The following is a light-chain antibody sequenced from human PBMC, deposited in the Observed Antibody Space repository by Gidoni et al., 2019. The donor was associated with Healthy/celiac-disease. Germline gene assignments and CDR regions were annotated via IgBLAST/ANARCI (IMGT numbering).Light chain of an antibody. CDR2: GAS. CDR3: QQYGSSLVA. V-gene: IGKV3-20*01. J-gene: IGKJ1*01. Sequence: EIVLMQSPGTLSLSPGERAPLSCRASQSVSSSYLAWYQQKPGQAPRLLIYGASSRATGIPDRFSGSGSGTDFTLTISRLEPEDFSVYYCQQYGSSLVAFGQGTKVEIK. CDR1: QSVSSSY.